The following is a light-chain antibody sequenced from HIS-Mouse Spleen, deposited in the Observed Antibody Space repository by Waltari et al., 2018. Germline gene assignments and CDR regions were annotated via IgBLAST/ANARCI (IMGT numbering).Light chain of an antibody. CDR2: EDN. Sequence: NFMLTQPHSVSESPGKTVTISCTGSSGSIASNYVQWYQQRPGSAPTTVIYEDNQRPSGVPDRFSGSIDSSSNSASLTISGLKTEDEADYYCCSYAGSSTLVFGGWTKLTVL. CDR1: SGSIASNY. J-gene: IGLJ2*01. V-gene: IGLV6-57*02. CDR3: CSYAGSSTLV.